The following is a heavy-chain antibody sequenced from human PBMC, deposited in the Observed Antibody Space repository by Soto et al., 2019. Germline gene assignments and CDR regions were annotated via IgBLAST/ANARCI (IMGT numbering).Heavy chain of an antibody. D-gene: IGHD3-16*01. CDR3: ARDERGYYYYGMDV. CDR1: GGTFSSYA. J-gene: IGHJ6*02. V-gene: IGHV1-69*06. CDR2: IIPIFGTA. Sequence: SVKVSCKASGGTFSSYAISWVRQAPGQGLEWMGGIIPIFGTANYARKFQGRVTITADKSTSTAYMELSSLRSEDTAVYYCARDERGYYYYGMDVWGQGTTVTVSS.